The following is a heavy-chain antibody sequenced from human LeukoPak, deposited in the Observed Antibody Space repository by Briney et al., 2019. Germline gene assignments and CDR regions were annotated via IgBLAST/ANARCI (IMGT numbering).Heavy chain of an antibody. V-gene: IGHV4-59*02. CDR2: IYYSDNT. J-gene: IGHJ5*02. Sequence: SETLSLTCAVSDDSVSSNYWSWIRQPPGRGLERIGYIYYSDNTNYNPSLKSRVTISLDTSKNQFSLKVSSVTAADTAVYYCARGRAFDPWGQGTLVTVSS. CDR3: ARGRAFDP. CDR1: DDSVSSNY.